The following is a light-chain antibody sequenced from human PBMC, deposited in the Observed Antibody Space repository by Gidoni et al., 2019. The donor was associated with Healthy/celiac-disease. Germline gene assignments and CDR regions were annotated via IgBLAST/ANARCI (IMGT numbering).Light chain of an antibody. CDR3: SSYTSSSTLEV. CDR1: SSDVGAYYY. CDR2: EVS. J-gene: IGLJ1*01. Sequence: QSALTQPASLSGSPGQSITISCTGTSSDVGAYYYVPWYRQHPGKAPKLMIYEVSNRPSGVSNRFSGSKSGNTASLTISGLQAEDEADYYCSSYTSSSTLEVFGTGTKVTVL. V-gene: IGLV2-14*01.